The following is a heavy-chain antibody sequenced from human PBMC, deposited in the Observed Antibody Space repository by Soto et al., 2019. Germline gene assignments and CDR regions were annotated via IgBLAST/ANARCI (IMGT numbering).Heavy chain of an antibody. Sequence: QLVESGGGVVQPERSLRLSCTASYFVFNVYSLHWVRQAPGRGLEWLALISYDGGNKYYADSVKGRFTISRDNSKDTLFLQMNSLRPEDTAVYYCARDKDQYDFWGGTLDSWGQGTLVTVSS. CDR1: YFVFNVYS. V-gene: IGHV3-30-3*01. CDR2: ISYDGGNK. J-gene: IGHJ4*02. CDR3: ARDKDQYDFWGGTLDS. D-gene: IGHD3-3*01.